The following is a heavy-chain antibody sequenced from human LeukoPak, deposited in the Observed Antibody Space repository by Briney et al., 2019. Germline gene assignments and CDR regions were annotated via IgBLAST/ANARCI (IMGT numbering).Heavy chain of an antibody. CDR2: IYYSGST. V-gene: IGHV4-30-4*08. Sequence: PSGTLSLTCTVSGGSISSGDYYWSWIRQPPGKGLEWIGYIYYSGSTYYNPSLKSRVTISVDTSKNQFSLKLSSVTAADTAVYYCAREVAVAGIGYWGQGTLVTVSS. CDR1: GGSISSGDYY. CDR3: AREVAVAGIGY. D-gene: IGHD6-19*01. J-gene: IGHJ4*02.